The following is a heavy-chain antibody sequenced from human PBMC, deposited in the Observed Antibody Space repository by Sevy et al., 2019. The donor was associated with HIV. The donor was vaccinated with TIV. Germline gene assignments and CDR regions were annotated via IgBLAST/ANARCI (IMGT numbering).Heavy chain of an antibody. CDR3: VTASGYYDSAPFDY. V-gene: IGHV3-15*01. Sequence: GGSLRLSCAVSGFTFNNAWMNWVRQAPGTGLQWIGLIKSKIDGETTDYAATVKGRFTISRDDSKNTLYLQMNSLKIEDTAVYYCVTASGYYDSAPFDYWGPGTLVTVSS. CDR2: IKSKIDGETT. CDR1: GFTFNNAW. J-gene: IGHJ4*02. D-gene: IGHD3-22*01.